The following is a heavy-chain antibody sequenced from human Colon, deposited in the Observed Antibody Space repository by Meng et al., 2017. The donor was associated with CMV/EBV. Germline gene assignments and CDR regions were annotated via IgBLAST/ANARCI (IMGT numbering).Heavy chain of an antibody. V-gene: IGHV3-53*01. D-gene: IGHD2-2*01. J-gene: IGHJ6*02. CDR3: ASTGCNNTNCPEDYYYYYGLGV. CDR2: SYNDGST. Sequence: GGSLRLSCAASGFTVTNNFMTWVRQAPGKGLEWVSLSYNDGSTYYADSVKGRFTISRDTSKNTVYLRMNSLRPDDSAVYYCASTGCNNTNCPEDYYYYYGLGVWGQGTTVTVSS. CDR1: GFTVTNNF.